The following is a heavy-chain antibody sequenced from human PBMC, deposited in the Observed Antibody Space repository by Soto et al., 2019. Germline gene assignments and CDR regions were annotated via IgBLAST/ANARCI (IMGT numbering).Heavy chain of an antibody. Sequence: QVQLQESAPGLVKPSQTLSLTYTVSGGSISSGGYYWSWIRQHPGKGLEWIGYIYYSGSTYYNPSFKSRVTIAVDTSKYQFSLKLGSVTAADTAVYYCAGGPQLEPRFDYWGQGTLFTVSS. CDR3: AGGPQLEPRFDY. V-gene: IGHV4-31*03. CDR2: IYYSGST. J-gene: IGHJ4*02. CDR1: GGSISSGGYY. D-gene: IGHD1-1*01.